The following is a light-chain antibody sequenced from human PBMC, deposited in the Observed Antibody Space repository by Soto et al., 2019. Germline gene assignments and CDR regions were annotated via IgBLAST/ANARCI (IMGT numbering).Light chain of an antibody. J-gene: IGKJ5*01. V-gene: IGKV3D-15*01. CDR2: GAS. CDR1: QSVSSN. CDR3: QQYNSWPPIT. Sequence: EIVMTQSPATLSVSPGERATLSCRASQSVSSNLAWYQQKPGQAPRLLIYGASSRATGIPDRFSGGGSGTEFTLTISSLQSEDFVVYYCQQYNSWPPITFGQGTRLE.